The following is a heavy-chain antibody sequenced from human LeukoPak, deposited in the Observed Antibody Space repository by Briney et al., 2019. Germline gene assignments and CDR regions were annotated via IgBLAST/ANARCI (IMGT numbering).Heavy chain of an antibody. CDR2: LYSDGNT. CDR1: GFTVITND. CDR3: ARGVEPLAANTLAY. V-gene: IGHV3-53*01. D-gene: IGHD3-16*01. J-gene: IGHJ4*02. Sequence: GGSLTLSCAASGFTVITNDMTWVRQAPPKGLEWVSVLYSDGNTKYVDSVQGRFTISRDNSKNTLYLEMNSLCPDDTAVYYCARGVEPLAANTLAYWGQGTLVTVSS.